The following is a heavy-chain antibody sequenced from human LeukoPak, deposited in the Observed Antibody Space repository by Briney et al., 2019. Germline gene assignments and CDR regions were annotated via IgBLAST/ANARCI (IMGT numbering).Heavy chain of an antibody. CDR2: IGAGGDT. CDR3: ARRLGLGFGEYSNNWFDP. D-gene: IGHD3-10*01. V-gene: IGHV3-13*01. CDR1: GFTFSTYD. J-gene: IGHJ5*02. Sequence: GGSLRLSCAASGFTFSTYDMHWVRQATGKGLEWVSAIGAGGDTYYADSVKGRFTISRENAKNSVYLQMNSLRAEDTAVYYCARRLGLGFGEYSNNWFDPWGQGTLVTVSS.